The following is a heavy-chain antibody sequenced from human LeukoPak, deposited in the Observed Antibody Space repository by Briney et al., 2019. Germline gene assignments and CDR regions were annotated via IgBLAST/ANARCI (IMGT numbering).Heavy chain of an antibody. J-gene: IGHJ4*02. D-gene: IGHD6-6*01. V-gene: IGHV4-59*01. Sequence: SETLSLTCTVSGGSISSYYWSWIRQPPGKGLEYIGYIYYRGSTNYNPSLQSRVTISVDTSKNQFSLKLSSVTTADTAVYYCARMYSSSPYYFDYWGQGTLVTVSS. CDR3: ARMYSSSPYYFDY. CDR1: GGSISSYY. CDR2: IYYRGST.